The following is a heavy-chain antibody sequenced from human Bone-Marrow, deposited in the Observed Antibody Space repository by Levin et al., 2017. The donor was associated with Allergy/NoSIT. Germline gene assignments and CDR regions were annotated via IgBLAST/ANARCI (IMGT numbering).Heavy chain of an antibody. D-gene: IGHD3-10*02. V-gene: IGHV3-23*01. J-gene: IGHJ4*02. CDR1: GFTFHNYG. Sequence: LSLTCAASGFTFHNYGMNWVRQAPGKGLEWVSIISGSGDHTDYADSVRGRFTISRDNSKNILYLQMNSLTAEDTAKYFCTKLTVRMLEPENPYYFDNWGQGTLVTVSS. CDR2: ISGSGDHT. CDR3: TKLTVRMLEPENPYYFDN.